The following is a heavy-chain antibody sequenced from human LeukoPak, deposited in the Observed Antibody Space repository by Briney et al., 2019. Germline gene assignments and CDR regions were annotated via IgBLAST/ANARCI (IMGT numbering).Heavy chain of an antibody. D-gene: IGHD1-26*01. J-gene: IGHJ4*02. CDR2: INHIGST. V-gene: IGHV4-34*01. Sequence: SQTLSLTCALYAGSFSGYYWSWIRHPPGKGLEWIGEINHIGSTNYNPSLKSRVTISVDTSKNQLSMKLSYVTAEDTAVYYCGRVRELGNWGQGTLVTVSS. CDR1: AGSFSGYY. CDR3: GRVRELGN.